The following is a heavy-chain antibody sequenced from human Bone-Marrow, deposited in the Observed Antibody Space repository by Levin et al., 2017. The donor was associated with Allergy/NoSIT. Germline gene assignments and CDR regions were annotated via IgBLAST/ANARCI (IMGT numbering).Heavy chain of an antibody. CDR1: GFSFSESY. V-gene: IGHV3-11*01. CDR2: ISHTSATI. CDR3: AGSKLYYDGSGYPIFEH. J-gene: IGHJ4*02. D-gene: IGHD3-22*01. Sequence: GGSLRLSCAASGFSFSESYMNWIRQSPEKGLEWLSYISHTSATIHYADSVKGRFTISRDNAKNSVYLQMDSLRPDDTAVYFCAGSKLYYDGSGYPIFEHWGQGALVTVSS.